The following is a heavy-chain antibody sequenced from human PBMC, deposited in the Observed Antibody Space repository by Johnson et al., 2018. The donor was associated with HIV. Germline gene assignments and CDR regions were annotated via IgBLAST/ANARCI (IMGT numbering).Heavy chain of an antibody. CDR3: AKVGATVITPRGEAFDI. D-gene: IGHD4-23*01. CDR2: ISYDGSNK. Sequence: QVQLVESGGGVVQPGRALRLSCAASGFTFSNSAMHWVRQAPGKGLEWVAVISYDGSNKYYADSVKGRFTISRDNSKNTLYLQMNSLRAEDTAVYYCAKVGATVITPRGEAFDIWGQGTMVTVSS. J-gene: IGHJ3*02. V-gene: IGHV3-30*04. CDR1: GFTFSNSA.